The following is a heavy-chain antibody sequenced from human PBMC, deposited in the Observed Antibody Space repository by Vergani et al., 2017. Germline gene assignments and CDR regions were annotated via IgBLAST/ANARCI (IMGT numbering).Heavy chain of an antibody. V-gene: IGHV3-48*01. D-gene: IGHD3-3*01. Sequence: EVQLVESGGGLVQPGGSLRLSCAASGFTFSSYSMNWVRQAPGKGLEWVSYISSISSTIYYADSVKGRFTISRYNAKNSLYLQMNSLRAEDTAVYYCASTGFWSGYYTPDYGMDVWGQGTTVTVSS. CDR3: ASTGFWSGYYTPDYGMDV. CDR1: GFTFSSYS. CDR2: ISSISSTI. J-gene: IGHJ6*02.